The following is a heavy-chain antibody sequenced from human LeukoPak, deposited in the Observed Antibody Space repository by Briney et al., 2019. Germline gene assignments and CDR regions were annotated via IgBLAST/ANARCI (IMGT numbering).Heavy chain of an antibody. J-gene: IGHJ3*02. CDR1: GFTFSSYA. V-gene: IGHV3-23*01. Sequence: GGSLRLSCAASGFTFSSYAMSWVRHAPGKGLEWVSGISGSGSNIYYLDSVKGRFTISRDNSRNTLYLQMISLRGDDTALYYCARRRDGSNSGASDIWGQGTMVTVFS. CDR3: ARRRDGSNSGASDI. D-gene: IGHD5-24*01. CDR2: ISGSGSNI.